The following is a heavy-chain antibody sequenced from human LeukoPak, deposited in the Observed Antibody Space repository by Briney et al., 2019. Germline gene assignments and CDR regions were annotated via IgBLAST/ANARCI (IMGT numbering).Heavy chain of an antibody. V-gene: IGHV3-30-3*01. CDR1: GFTLSSYA. J-gene: IGHJ4*02. Sequence: GGSLRLSCAASGFTLSSYAMHWVRQAPGKGLEWVAVISYDGSNKYYADSVKGRFTISRDNSKNTLYLQMNSLRAEDTAVYYCARARTVVTPGYFDYWGQGTLVTVSS. CDR3: ARARTVVTPGYFDY. CDR2: ISYDGSNK. D-gene: IGHD4-23*01.